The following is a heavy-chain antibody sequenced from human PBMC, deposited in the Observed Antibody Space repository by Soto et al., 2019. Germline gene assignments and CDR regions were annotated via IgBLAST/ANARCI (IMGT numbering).Heavy chain of an antibody. CDR1: GDSISTEGYY. D-gene: IGHD1-26*01. Sequence: KPSETLSLTCSVSGDSISTEGYYWSWIRQHPGKGLEWIGYIYYSGLTSYNPSLKSRVTISRATSKNQFYLKLSSVTAADTAVYYCARSRSYYVEDFQKWGQGTLVTVSS. V-gene: IGHV4-31*03. J-gene: IGHJ1*01. CDR2: IYYSGLT. CDR3: ARSRSYYVEDFQK.